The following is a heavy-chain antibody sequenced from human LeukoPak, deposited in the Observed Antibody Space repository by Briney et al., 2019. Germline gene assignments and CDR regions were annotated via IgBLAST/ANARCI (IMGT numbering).Heavy chain of an antibody. CDR1: GFTFSSYD. CDR2: IGVAGDT. J-gene: IGHJ4*02. D-gene: IGHD3-22*01. V-gene: IGHV3-13*01. Sequence: PGGSLRLSCAASGFTFSSYDMHWARQATGKSLEWVSAIGVAGDTYYPGSVKGRFTISRENAKNSLYLQMNSLRAGDTAVYYCARGGGSSGYPIDYWGQGTLVTVSS. CDR3: ARGGGSSGYPIDY.